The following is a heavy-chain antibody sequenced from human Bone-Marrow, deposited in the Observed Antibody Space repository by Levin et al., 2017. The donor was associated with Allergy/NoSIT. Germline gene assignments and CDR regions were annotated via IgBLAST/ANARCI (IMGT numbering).Heavy chain of an antibody. CDR2: LNAGGTTT. CDR1: GFTFTDYG. J-gene: IGHJ4*02. D-gene: IGHD4-11*01. CDR3: VKSRLQMDN. Sequence: SCVASGFTFTDYGMTWVRQAPGKGLEWVSGLNAGGTTTYYADSVRGRFTISRDNSRTTVYLQMNSLRAEDTAVYYCVKSRLQMDNWGQGTLVTVSS. V-gene: IGHV3-23*01.